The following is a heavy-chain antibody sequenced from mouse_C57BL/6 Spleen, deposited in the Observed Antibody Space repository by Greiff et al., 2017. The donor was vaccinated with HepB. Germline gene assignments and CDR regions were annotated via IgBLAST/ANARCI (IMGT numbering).Heavy chain of an antibody. D-gene: IGHD2-3*01. J-gene: IGHJ2*01. V-gene: IGHV1-15*01. CDR1: GYTFTDYE. CDR3: TSADGSYFDY. CDR2: IDPETGGT. Sequence: VQGVESGAELVRPGASVTLSCKASGYTFTDYEMHWVKQTPVHGLEWIGAIDPETGGTAYNQKFKGKAILTADKSSSTAYMELRSLTSEDSAVYYCTSADGSYFDYWGQGTTLTVSS.